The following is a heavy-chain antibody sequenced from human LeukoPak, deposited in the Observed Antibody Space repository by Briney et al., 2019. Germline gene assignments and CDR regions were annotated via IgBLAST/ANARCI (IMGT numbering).Heavy chain of an antibody. Sequence: GGSLRLSCAASGFTFSRYAMSWVRQAPGKGLEWVSTFSGSGDSTYYADSVKGRFTISRDNSKNTLYLQMNSLRAEDTAVYYCPKAGSLATPTPYSFDYWGQGTLVTVSS. CDR1: GFTFSRYA. D-gene: IGHD5-12*01. CDR3: PKAGSLATPTPYSFDY. J-gene: IGHJ4*02. V-gene: IGHV3-23*01. CDR2: FSGSGDST.